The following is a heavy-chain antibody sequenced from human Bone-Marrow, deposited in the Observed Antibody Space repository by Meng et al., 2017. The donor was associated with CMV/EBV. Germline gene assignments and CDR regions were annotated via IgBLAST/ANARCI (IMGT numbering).Heavy chain of an antibody. V-gene: IGHV5-51*01. CDR2: IYPRDSDT. CDR1: GHTSTNYW. D-gene: IGHD4-17*01. Sequence: KVSCKVSGHTSTNYWIGWVRQMPGKGLEWMGIIYPRDSDTIYSPSFEGQVTISADNSITTAYLQWSSLKASDTATYYCARHNGWTTNYFDYWGQGTLVTVSS. CDR3: ARHNGWTTNYFDY. J-gene: IGHJ4*02.